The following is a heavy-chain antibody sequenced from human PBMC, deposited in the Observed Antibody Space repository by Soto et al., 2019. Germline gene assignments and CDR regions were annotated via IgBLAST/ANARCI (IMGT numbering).Heavy chain of an antibody. CDR3: ARGHLTGNYYYYYYMDV. D-gene: IGHD7-27*01. V-gene: IGHV1-69*02. CDR2: IIPILGIA. CDR1: GCTFSSYT. Sequence: GASVKVSCKASGCTFSSYTISWVRQAPGQGLEWMGRIIPILGIANYAQKFQGRVTITADKSTSTAYMELSSLRSEDTAVYYCARGHLTGNYYYYYYMDVWGKGTTVTVSS. J-gene: IGHJ6*03.